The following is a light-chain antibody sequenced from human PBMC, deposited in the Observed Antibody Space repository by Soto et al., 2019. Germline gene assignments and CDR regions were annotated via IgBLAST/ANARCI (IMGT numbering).Light chain of an antibody. V-gene: IGKV3-20*01. CDR2: GAS. Sequence: EIVLTQSPGTLSLSPGERATLSCRASQSVTKSLAWYQQKPGQAHRLLIYGASSRATGIPDRFSGSGSGTDFTLTISRLGPEDFAVYYCQQYGGSPRTFGQGTKVE. CDR1: QSVTKS. CDR3: QQYGGSPRT. J-gene: IGKJ1*01.